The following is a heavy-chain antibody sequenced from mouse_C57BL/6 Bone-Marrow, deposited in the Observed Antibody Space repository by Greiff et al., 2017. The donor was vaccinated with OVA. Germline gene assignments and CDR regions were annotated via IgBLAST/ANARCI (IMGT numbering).Heavy chain of an antibody. CDR3: TRGYSNYYAMDY. Sequence: QVQLKQSGAELVRPGASVTLSCKASGYTFTDYEMHWVKQTPVHGLEWIGAIDPETGGTAYNQKFKGKAILTAAKSSSTAYMDLRSLTSEDSAVYYCTRGYSNYYAMDYWGQGTSVTVSS. CDR2: IDPETGGT. D-gene: IGHD2-5*01. CDR1: GYTFTDYE. V-gene: IGHV1-15*01. J-gene: IGHJ4*01.